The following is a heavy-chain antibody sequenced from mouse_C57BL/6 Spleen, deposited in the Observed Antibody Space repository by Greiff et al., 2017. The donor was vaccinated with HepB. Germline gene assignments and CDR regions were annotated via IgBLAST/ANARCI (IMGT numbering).Heavy chain of an antibody. V-gene: IGHV5-12*01. Sequence: EVKLVESGGGLVQPGGSLKLSCAASGFTFSDYYMYWVRQTPEKRLEWVAYISNGGGSTYYPDTVKGRFTISRDNAKNTLYLQMSRLKSEDTAMYYCARRGPYYAMDYWGQGTSVTVSS. CDR1: GFTFSDYY. CDR2: ISNGGGST. CDR3: ARRGPYYAMDY. J-gene: IGHJ4*01.